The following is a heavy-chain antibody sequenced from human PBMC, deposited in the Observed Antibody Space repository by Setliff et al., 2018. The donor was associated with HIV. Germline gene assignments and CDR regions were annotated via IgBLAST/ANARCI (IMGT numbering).Heavy chain of an antibody. CDR3: AGSMGATKGSWFEP. J-gene: IGHJ5*02. D-gene: IGHD1-26*01. Sequence: SETLSLTCTVSAASIRNSYWTWIRQPAGRGLEWIGRIYPSGTINYNPSLKSRVTMSVDTSKNQFSLRLTSVSAADTALYYCAGSMGATKGSWFEPWGQGTLVTVSS. CDR2: IYPSGTI. V-gene: IGHV4-4*07. CDR1: AASIRNSY.